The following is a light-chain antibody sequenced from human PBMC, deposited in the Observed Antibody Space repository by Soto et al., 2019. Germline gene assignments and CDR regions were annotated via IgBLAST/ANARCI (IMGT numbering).Light chain of an antibody. CDR1: QSISNN. CDR2: GAS. V-gene: IGKV3-15*01. CDR3: QRYTAWPLT. Sequence: EIVMTQSPATLSVSPGERATLSCRASQSISNNLAWYQQKPGQPPRLLIYGASTRATGIPARFSGSGSGTEFPLIISSLQAEYVAFYYCQRYTAWPLTFGGGTKVEI. J-gene: IGKJ4*01.